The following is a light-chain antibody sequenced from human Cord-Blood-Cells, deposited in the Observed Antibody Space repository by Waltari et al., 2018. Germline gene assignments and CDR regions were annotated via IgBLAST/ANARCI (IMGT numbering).Light chain of an antibody. CDR3: QAWDSSTKV. J-gene: IGLJ2*01. CDR2: QDS. CDR1: KLGDKY. Sequence: SYELTQPPSVSVSPGQTASITCSGDKLGDKYACWYQQKPGQSPVLVIYQDSKRPSGIPERFSGSHSGNTATLTISGTQAMDEADYYCQAWDSSTKVFGGGTKLTVL. V-gene: IGLV3-1*01.